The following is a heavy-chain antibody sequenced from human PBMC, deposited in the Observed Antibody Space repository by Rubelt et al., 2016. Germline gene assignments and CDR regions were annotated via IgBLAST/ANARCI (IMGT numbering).Heavy chain of an antibody. CDR2: INHSGGT. CDR1: GGSFSGY. J-gene: IGHJ3*02. Sequence: QVQLQQWGAGLLKPSETLSLTCAVYGGSFSGYWTWIRQPPGKGLEWIGEINHSGGTNYDPSLKRRVTISIDTSKNQFSLNRHSVTAAVTAVYYCARVGPQNYYDSSVGDAFDIWGQGTMVTVSS. V-gene: IGHV4-34*02. CDR3: ARVGPQNYYDSSVGDAFDI. D-gene: IGHD3-22*01.